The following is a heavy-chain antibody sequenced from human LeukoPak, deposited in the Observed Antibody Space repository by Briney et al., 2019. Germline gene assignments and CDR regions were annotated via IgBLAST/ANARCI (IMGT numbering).Heavy chain of an antibody. CDR3: AKDRGPVDTAMEGFDY. CDR2: ISGSGGST. Sequence: PGGSLRLSCAASGFTFSSYAMSWVRQAPGKGLEWVSAISGSGGSTYYADSVKGRFTISRDNSKNTLYLQMNSLRAEDTAVYYCAKDRGPVDTAMEGFDYWGQGTLVTVSS. CDR1: GFTFSSYA. V-gene: IGHV3-23*01. J-gene: IGHJ4*02. D-gene: IGHD5-18*01.